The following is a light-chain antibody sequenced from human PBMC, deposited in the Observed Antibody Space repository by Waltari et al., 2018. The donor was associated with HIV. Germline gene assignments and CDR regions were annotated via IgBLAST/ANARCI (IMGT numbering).Light chain of an antibody. V-gene: IGLV3-19*01. CDR2: VKN. Sequence: SSELTQDPIVSVTLGQTVTITCQGDSLRNYYASWHQLKPGQAPKLVIYVKNPPPSSIPNRFSGSTSGNTASLTITGSQAEDEADYFCASRDNNGKRVLFGGGTKLTVL. CDR1: SLRNYY. J-gene: IGLJ3*02. CDR3: ASRDNNGKRVL.